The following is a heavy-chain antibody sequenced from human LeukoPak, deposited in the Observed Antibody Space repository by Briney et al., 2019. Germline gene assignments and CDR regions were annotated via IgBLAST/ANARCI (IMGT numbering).Heavy chain of an antibody. CDR1: GYTFTSYG. CDR2: ISAYTGNT. CDR3: AREDSDYGDYIRLDY. D-gene: IGHD4-17*01. Sequence: GASVTVSCKASGYTFTSYGITWVRQAPGQGLEWMGWISAYTGNTNYAQKLQGRVTMTTDTSTSTAYMELRSLRSDDTAIYYCAREDSDYGDYIRLDYWGQGTLVTVSS. V-gene: IGHV1-18*04. J-gene: IGHJ4*02.